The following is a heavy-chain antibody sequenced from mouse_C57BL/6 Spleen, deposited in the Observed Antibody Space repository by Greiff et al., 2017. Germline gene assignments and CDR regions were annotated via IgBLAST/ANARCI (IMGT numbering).Heavy chain of an antibody. CDR2: IDPETGGT. V-gene: IGHV1-15*01. CDR3: TREDGYSY. J-gene: IGHJ3*01. D-gene: IGHD2-3*01. Sequence: VQLQQSGAELVRPGASVTLSCKASGYTFTDYEMHWVKQTPVHGLEWIGSIDPETGGTAYNQKFKGKAILTADKSSSTAYMELRSLTSEDSADYYGTREDGYSYWGQGTLVTVSA. CDR1: GYTFTDYE.